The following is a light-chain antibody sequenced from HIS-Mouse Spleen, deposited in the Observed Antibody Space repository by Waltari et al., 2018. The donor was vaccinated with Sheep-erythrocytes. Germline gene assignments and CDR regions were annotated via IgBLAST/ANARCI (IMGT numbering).Light chain of an antibody. CDR2: DVR. CDR3: CSYPGSYNHV. CDR1: SSDVGGYNY. Sequence: QSALTQPRSVSGSPGQSVTISCTGTSSDVGGYNYVSWDQQHPGKAPKLLIYDVRKRPSGVPDLCSGSKSGNAASLTISGLQAEDEADYYCCSYPGSYNHVFATGTKVTVL. J-gene: IGLJ1*01. V-gene: IGLV2-11*01.